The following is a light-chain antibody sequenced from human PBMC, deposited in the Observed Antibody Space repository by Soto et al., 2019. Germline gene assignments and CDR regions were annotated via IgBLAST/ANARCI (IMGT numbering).Light chain of an antibody. J-gene: IGLJ2*01. CDR3: LLYYRGDQQRAI. Sequence: QTVVTQEPSLTVSPGGTVTLTCASSTGAVTTDFSPNWFQQRPGQAPRALIYDTNNKHSWTPARFSGSLRGGRAVLTLAGAQPEDDAVYYCLLYYRGDQQRAIFGGGTKLTVL. CDR2: DTN. CDR1: TGAVTTDFS. V-gene: IGLV7-43*01.